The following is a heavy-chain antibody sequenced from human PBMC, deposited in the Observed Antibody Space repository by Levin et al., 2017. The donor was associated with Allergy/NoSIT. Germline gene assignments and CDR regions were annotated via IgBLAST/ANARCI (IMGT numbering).Heavy chain of an antibody. Sequence: GESLKISCAASGFTFSSYSMNWVRQAPGKGLEWVSSISSSSSYIYYADSVKGRFTISRDNAKNSLYLQMNSLRAEDTAVYYCARYNLGIAVAGNLFDYWGQGTLVTVSS. CDR2: ISSSSSYI. J-gene: IGHJ4*02. CDR3: ARYNLGIAVAGNLFDY. V-gene: IGHV3-21*01. CDR1: GFTFSSYS. D-gene: IGHD6-19*01.